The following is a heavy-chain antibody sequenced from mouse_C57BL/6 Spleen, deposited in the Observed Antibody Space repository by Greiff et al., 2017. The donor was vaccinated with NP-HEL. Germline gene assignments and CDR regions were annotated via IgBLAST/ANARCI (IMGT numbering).Heavy chain of an antibody. CDR2: ISYDGSN. V-gene: IGHV3-6*01. CDR1: GYSITSGYY. J-gene: IGHJ3*01. D-gene: IGHD2-5*01. Sequence: EVKLEESGPGLVKPSQSLSLTCSVTGYSITSGYYWNWIRQFPGNKLEWMGYISYDGSNNYNPSLKNRISITRDTSKNQFFLKLNSVTTEDTATYYCAREHSNYLAYWGQGTLVTVSA. CDR3: AREHSNYLAY.